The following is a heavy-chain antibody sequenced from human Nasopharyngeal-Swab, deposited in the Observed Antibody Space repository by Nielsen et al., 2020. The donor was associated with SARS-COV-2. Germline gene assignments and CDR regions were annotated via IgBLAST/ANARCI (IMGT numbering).Heavy chain of an antibody. CDR2: ISHLGAT. J-gene: IGHJ6*03. V-gene: IGHV4-34*01. D-gene: IGHD3-10*01. CDR1: GGSFSDNY. Sequence: SETLSLTCAVYGGSFSDNYWNWVRQSPGKGLEWIGEISHLGATNYKSSLKSRVVLSVDSSKSQFSLRMTSVTAADTGVYYCVRGYGTWSFPSSYYYYHMDVWGQGTTVTVSS. CDR3: VRGYGTWSFPSSYYYYHMDV.